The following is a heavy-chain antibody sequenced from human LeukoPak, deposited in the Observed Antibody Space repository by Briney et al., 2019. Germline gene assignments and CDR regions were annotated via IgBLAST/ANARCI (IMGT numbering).Heavy chain of an antibody. CDR1: GYTFTSYG. CDR3: ARDSGIAVAGTPDY. CDR2: ISAYNGNT. D-gene: IGHD6-19*01. Sequence: ASVKVSCKASGYTFTSYGISWVRQAPGQGLEWMGWISAYNGNTNYAQKLQGRVTMTTDTSTSTAYMEQRSLRSDDTAVYYCARDSGIAVAGTPDYWGQGTLVTVSS. V-gene: IGHV1-18*01. J-gene: IGHJ4*02.